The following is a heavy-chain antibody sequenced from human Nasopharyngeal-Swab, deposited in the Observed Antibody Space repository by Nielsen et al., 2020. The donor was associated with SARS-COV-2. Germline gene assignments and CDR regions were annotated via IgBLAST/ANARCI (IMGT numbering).Heavy chain of an antibody. CDR3: ARSMVRGVKGPFDP. CDR1: GFTFSSYG. CDR2: IWYDGSNK. D-gene: IGHD3-10*01. J-gene: IGHJ5*02. V-gene: IGHV3-33*08. Sequence: GGSLRLSCVASGFTFSSYGMHWVRQAPGKGLEWVAVIWYDGSNKYYADSVKGRFTISRDNSKNTLYLQMNSLRAEDTAVYYRARSMVRGVKGPFDPWGQGTLVTVSS.